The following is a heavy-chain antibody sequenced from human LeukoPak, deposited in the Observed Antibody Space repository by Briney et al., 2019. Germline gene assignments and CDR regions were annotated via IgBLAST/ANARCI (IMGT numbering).Heavy chain of an antibody. Sequence: SETLSLTCTDSSGSISSSSYYWGWIRQPPGKGLEWIGSIYYSGSTYYNPSLKSRVSISKDASKNQFSLKVSSVTAADTAVYYCARIKKVDTSIDYWGQGTLVTVSS. CDR1: SGSISSSSYY. V-gene: IGHV4-39*01. D-gene: IGHD5-18*01. J-gene: IGHJ4*02. CDR3: ARIKKVDTSIDY. CDR2: IYYSGST.